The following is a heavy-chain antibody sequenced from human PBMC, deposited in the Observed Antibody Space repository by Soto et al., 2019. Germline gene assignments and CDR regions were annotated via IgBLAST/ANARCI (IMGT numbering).Heavy chain of an antibody. Sequence: QVQLMESGGGLVKPGGSLRLSCAASGFTFSDYYMSWIRQAPGKGLEWVSYISGRNTYTNYADSVKGRFTVSRDNAKNSLLLEMNSLRVEDTAVYYCARDGGEIIPAAIGGGYGMDVWGQGTTVIVSS. J-gene: IGHJ6*02. CDR1: GFTFSDYY. CDR2: ISGRNTYT. CDR3: ARDGGEIIPAAIGGGYGMDV. V-gene: IGHV3-11*06. D-gene: IGHD2-2*01.